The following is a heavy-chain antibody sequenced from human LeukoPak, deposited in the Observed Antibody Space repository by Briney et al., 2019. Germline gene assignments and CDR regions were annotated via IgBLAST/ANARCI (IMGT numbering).Heavy chain of an antibody. CDR2: IWFDGRHE. D-gene: IGHD3-10*01. J-gene: IGHJ6*02. Sequence: GRSLRLSCAASGFTFGNSGMHWVRQAPGKGLEWVANIWFDGRHEKYADSVKGRLTISRDNSQQTLYLQMNSLRAEDTAVYYCARDLSHQYSGMDLWGLGTSVTVSS. CDR1: GFTFGNSG. V-gene: IGHV3-33*01. CDR3: ARDLSHQYSGMDL.